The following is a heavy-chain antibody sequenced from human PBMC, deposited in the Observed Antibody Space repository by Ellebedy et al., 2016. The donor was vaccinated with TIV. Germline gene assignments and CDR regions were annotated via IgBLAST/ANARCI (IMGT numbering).Heavy chain of an antibody. CDR2: INTYNNNT. CDR1: GYTFTSYY. D-gene: IGHD6-6*01. CDR3: ARDIIAVRH. J-gene: IGHJ4*02. V-gene: IGHV1-18*04. Sequence: ASVKVSXXASGYTFTSYYMHWVRQAPGQGLEWMGRINTYNNNTNYAQKLQGRLTMTTDTSTSTAYMELRSLNSDDTAIYYCARDIIAVRHWGQGTLVSVSS.